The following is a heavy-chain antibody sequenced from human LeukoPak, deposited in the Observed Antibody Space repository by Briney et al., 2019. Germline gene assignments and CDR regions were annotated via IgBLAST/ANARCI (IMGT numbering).Heavy chain of an antibody. CDR1: GFTFSSYS. D-gene: IGHD6-19*01. CDR2: ISSSSSYI. J-gene: IGHJ5*02. Sequence: PGGSLRLSCAASGFTFSSYSMNWVRQAPGKGLEWVSSISSSSSYIYYADSVKGRFTISRDNSKNTLYLQMNSLRAEDTAVYYCANDGIAVAGTDWFDPWGQGTLVTVSS. V-gene: IGHV3-21*04. CDR3: ANDGIAVAGTDWFDP.